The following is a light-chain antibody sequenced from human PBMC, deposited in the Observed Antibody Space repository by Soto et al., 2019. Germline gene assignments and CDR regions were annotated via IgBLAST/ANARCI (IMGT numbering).Light chain of an antibody. V-gene: IGKV1-33*01. J-gene: IGKJ1*01. CDR1: QEISNY. Sequence: DLQMIQSPSSLSASVGDRVTITCQASQEISNYLNWYQQKPGKAPKLLIYDASNLERGVPSRFNGRGSGTDFTFTISSLQPEDFATYYCQQYDHLPRTFGRGTKVEIK. CDR2: DAS. CDR3: QQYDHLPRT.